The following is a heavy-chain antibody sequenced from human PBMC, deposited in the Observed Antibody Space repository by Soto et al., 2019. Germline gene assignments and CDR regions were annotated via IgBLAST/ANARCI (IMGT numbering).Heavy chain of an antibody. J-gene: IGHJ6*02. CDR1: GYTFTSYY. CDR2: INPSGGST. D-gene: IGHD2-21*02. CDR3: ARDGSGGNSRYYYGMDV. V-gene: IGHV1-46*01. Sequence: ASVKFSCKASGYTFTSYYMHWVRQAPGQGLEWMGIINPSGGSTSYAQKFQGRVTMTRDTSTSTVYMELSSLRSEDTAVYYCARDGSGGNSRYYYGMDVWGQGTTVTVSS.